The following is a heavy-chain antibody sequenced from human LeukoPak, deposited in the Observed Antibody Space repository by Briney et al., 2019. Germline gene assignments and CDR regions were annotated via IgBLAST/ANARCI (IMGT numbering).Heavy chain of an antibody. Sequence: PGGSLRLSCTVSEFTFSSYSMNWVRQAPGKGLEWVASINRGATYIYYADSMKGRFTISRDDAKSSLHLQMNSLRAEDTAVYYCVRLRRNSDSSGYYYYDYWGQGILVTVSS. CDR1: EFTFSSYS. V-gene: IGHV3-21*01. D-gene: IGHD3-22*01. CDR3: VRLRRNSDSSGYYYYDY. CDR2: INRGATYI. J-gene: IGHJ4*02.